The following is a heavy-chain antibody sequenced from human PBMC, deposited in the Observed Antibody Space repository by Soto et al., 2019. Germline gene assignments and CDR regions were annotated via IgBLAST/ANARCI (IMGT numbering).Heavy chain of an antibody. J-gene: IGHJ6*04. Sequence: QITLKESGPTPVKPTQTLTLTCTLSGFSLNSGGGGVVWIRQAPEKALERLALIYWNDDKRYSPSLRSRLTITKDTSRNPIVLTMTNVDPGDTGTYYCAHRISWVITGLGPWGEWGTVSVSS. CDR1: GFSLNSGGGG. V-gene: IGHV2-5*01. CDR3: AHRISWVITGLGP. D-gene: IGHD3-22*01. CDR2: IYWNDDK.